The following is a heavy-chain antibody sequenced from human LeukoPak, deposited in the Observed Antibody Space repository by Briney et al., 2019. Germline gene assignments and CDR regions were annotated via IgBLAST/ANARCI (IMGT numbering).Heavy chain of an antibody. CDR1: GFTFDDYA. D-gene: IGHD3-22*01. J-gene: IGHJ3*02. V-gene: IGHV3-9*03. Sequence: PGRSLRLSCAASGFTFDDYAMHWVRQAPGKGLEWVSGISWNSGSIGYADSVKGRFTISRDNAKNSLYLQMNSLRAEDMALHYCAKYDSSGTAFDIWGQGTMVTVSS. CDR2: ISWNSGSI. CDR3: AKYDSSGTAFDI.